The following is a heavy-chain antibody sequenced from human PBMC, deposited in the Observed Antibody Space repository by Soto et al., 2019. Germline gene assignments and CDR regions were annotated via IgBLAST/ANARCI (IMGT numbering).Heavy chain of an antibody. V-gene: IGHV4-59*08. CDR1: GGSISSYY. J-gene: IGHJ6*02. CDR3: ARRRGDFWSGYYLDYYYYYGMDV. D-gene: IGHD3-3*01. CDR2: IYYSGST. Sequence: SETLSLTCTVSGGSISSYYWSWIRQPPGKGLEWIGYIYYSGSTNYNPSLKSRVTISVDTSKNQFSLKLSSVTAADTAVYYCARRRGDFWSGYYLDYYYYYGMDVWGQGTTVTVSS.